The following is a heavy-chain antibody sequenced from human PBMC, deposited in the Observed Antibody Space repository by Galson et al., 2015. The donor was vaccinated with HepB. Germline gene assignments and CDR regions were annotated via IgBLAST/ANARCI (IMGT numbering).Heavy chain of an antibody. Sequence: SLRLSCAASGFTFSNYDMNWVRQAPGKGLEWISYISSSGSTTYYADSVEGRFTISRDNAKNSLYLQMSSLRVEDAALCYCAKDQYCSGGTCYSGKYFYYYGMDVWGQGTTVTVSS. J-gene: IGHJ6*02. V-gene: IGHV3-48*03. D-gene: IGHD2-15*01. CDR3: AKDQYCSGGTCYSGKYFYYYGMDV. CDR2: ISSSGSTT. CDR1: GFTFSNYD.